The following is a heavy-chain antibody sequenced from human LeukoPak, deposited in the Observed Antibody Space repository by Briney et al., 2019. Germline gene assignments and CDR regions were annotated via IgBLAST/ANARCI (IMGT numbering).Heavy chain of an antibody. CDR3: ARDIAVVSDYYFDY. J-gene: IGHJ4*02. CDR1: GYTFTSYA. CDR2: INAGNGNT. Sequence: ASVKVSCTASGYTFTSYAMHWVRQAPGQRLEWMGWINAGNGNTKYSQKFQGRVTITRDTSASTAYMELSSLRSEDTAVYYCARDIAVVSDYYFDYWGQGTLVTVSS. V-gene: IGHV1-3*01. D-gene: IGHD2-21*01.